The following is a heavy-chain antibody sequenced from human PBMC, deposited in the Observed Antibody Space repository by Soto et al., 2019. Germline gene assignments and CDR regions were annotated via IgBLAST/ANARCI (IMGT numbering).Heavy chain of an antibody. Sequence: ASVKVSCKASGYTFTSYDINWVRQATGQGLEWMGWMNPNSGNTGYAQKFQGRVTMTRNTSISTAYMELSSLRSEDTAVYYCARLYSSGWWTDGRFDPWGQGTLVTVSS. CDR3: ARLYSSGWWTDGRFDP. J-gene: IGHJ5*02. V-gene: IGHV1-8*01. D-gene: IGHD6-19*01. CDR1: GYTFTSYD. CDR2: MNPNSGNT.